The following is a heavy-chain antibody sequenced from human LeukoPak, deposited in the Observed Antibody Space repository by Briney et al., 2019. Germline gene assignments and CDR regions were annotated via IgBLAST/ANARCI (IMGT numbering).Heavy chain of an antibody. CDR1: GFTFDDYA. CDR2: ISGDGGST. D-gene: IGHD5-18*01. J-gene: IGHJ4*02. CDR3: PKEDDRGDGSNDS. V-gene: IGHV3-43*02. Sequence: GGSLRLSCAASGFTFDDYAMHWVRQAPGKGLEWVSLISGDGGSTYYADSVKGRFTISRDNSKNSLYLQMNSLRTEDTALYYCPKEDDRGDGSNDSWGQGTLVTLSS.